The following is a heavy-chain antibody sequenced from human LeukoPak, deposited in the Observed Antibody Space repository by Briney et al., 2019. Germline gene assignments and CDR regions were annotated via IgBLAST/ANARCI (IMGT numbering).Heavy chain of an antibody. CDR3: AKVGARGCSSSTCFIY. D-gene: IGHD2-2*01. Sequence: GGSLRLSCAASGFTFRSYAMSWVRQAPGKGLEWVSAISGSGDTTYYADSVKGRFTISRDNSKNALYLQMNSLRPEDTAVYYCAKVGARGCSSSTCFIYWGQGTLVTVSS. J-gene: IGHJ4*02. CDR1: GFTFRSYA. V-gene: IGHV3-23*01. CDR2: ISGSGDTT.